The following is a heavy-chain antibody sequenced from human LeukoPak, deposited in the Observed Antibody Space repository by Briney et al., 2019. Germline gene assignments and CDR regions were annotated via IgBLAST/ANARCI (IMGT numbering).Heavy chain of an antibody. CDR1: GGSFSGYY. J-gene: IGHJ4*02. CDR2: IHHSGST. V-gene: IGHV4-34*01. CDR3: ARGIPGYFGTSGYYYEY. Sequence: SETLSLTCAVYGGSFSGYYWSWIRQPPGKGLEWIGEIHHSGSTNYSPSLKSRVTASVDNSRNDFSLSLTSVSAADTAVYYCARGIPGYFGTSGYYYEYWGQGTLVTVSS. D-gene: IGHD3-22*01.